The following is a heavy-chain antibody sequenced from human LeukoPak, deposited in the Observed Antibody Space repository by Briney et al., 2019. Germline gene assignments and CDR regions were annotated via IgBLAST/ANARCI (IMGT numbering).Heavy chain of an antibody. D-gene: IGHD6-19*01. J-gene: IGHJ5*02. Sequence: ASVKVSCKASGGTFISYAISWVRQAPGQGLEWMGGIIPIFGTANYAQKFQGRVTITADESTSTAYMELSSLRSEDTAVYYCARESSGWYSGIGNWFDPWGQGTLVTVSS. CDR1: GGTFISYA. CDR3: ARESSGWYSGIGNWFDP. CDR2: IIPIFGTA. V-gene: IGHV1-69*13.